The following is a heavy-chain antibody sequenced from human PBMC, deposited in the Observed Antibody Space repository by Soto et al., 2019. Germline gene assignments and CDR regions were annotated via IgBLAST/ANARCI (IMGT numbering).Heavy chain of an antibody. V-gene: IGHV4-30-4*01. CDR2: IYYSGST. CDR1: GGSISSGDYY. D-gene: IGHD3-22*01. J-gene: IGHJ4*02. Sequence: SETLSLTCSVSGGSISSGDYYWNWIRQPPGKGLEWIGHIYYSGSTYYNSSLKSRVTISVDTSKNQFSLKLSSVTAADTAVYYCARTYYYDSSGYPDYWGQGTLVTVSS. CDR3: ARTYYYDSSGYPDY.